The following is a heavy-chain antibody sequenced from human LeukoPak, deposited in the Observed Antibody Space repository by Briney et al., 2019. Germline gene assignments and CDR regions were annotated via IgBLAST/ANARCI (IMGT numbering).Heavy chain of an antibody. CDR3: ARRLEGLATFDF. V-gene: IGHV5-51*01. J-gene: IGHJ4*02. CDR2: IYPGDSDT. CDR1: GYXFTSYW. D-gene: IGHD5-12*01. Sequence: GESLKISCNGSGYXFTSYWIAWVRQMPGKGLERMGIIYPGDSDTRYSPSFQGQVTISADKSISTAYLQWSSLKASDTAIYYCARRLEGLATFDFWGQGTLVTVSS.